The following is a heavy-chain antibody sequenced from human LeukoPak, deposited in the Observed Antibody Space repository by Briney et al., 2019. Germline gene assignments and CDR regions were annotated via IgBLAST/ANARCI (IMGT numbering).Heavy chain of an antibody. CDR1: GFTFSSYA. CDR3: AKGNYYDSSGTIDY. D-gene: IGHD3-22*01. J-gene: IGHJ4*02. Sequence: PGGSLRLSCAASGFTFSSYAMSGGRQGPGKGLGWVSAISGSGGSTYYAASVKGRFTISRDNSKNTLYLQMNSLRAEDTAVYYCAKGNYYDSSGTIDYWGQGTLVTVSS. CDR2: ISGSGGST. V-gene: IGHV3-23*01.